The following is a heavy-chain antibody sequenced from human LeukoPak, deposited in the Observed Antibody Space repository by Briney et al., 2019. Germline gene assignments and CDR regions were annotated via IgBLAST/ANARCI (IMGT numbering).Heavy chain of an antibody. CDR2: ISYDGSNK. D-gene: IGHD3-22*01. V-gene: IGHV3-30-3*01. J-gene: IGHJ4*02. Sequence: GESLKISCAASGFTFSSYAMHWVRQAPGKGLEWVAVISYDGSNKYYADSVKGRFTISRDNSKNTLYLQMNSLRAEDTAVYYCARGAYYDSSGCFDYWGQGTLVTVSS. CDR1: GFTFSSYA. CDR3: ARGAYYDSSGCFDY.